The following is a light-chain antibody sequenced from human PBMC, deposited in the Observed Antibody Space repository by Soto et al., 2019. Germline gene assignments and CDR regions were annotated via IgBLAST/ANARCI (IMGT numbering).Light chain of an antibody. CDR2: GAS. V-gene: IGKV3-15*01. CDR3: QQYYNWPVT. J-gene: IGKJ4*01. CDR1: RSVSTR. Sequence: EILMTQSPATLSVSPGERVTFSCRASRSVSTRLAWYQHKPGQAPRLLISGASTGATGIPPRFSGSGSGTEFTLTVDSLQSEDIAVYYCQQYYNWPVTFGGGTKVEIK.